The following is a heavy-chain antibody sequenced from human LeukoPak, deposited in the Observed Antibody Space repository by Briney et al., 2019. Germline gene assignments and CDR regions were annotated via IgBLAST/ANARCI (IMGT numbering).Heavy chain of an antibody. CDR2: ISSSSSYI. CDR3: ATVNCGGDCYSPSYFDY. CDR1: GFTFSSYS. V-gene: IGHV3-21*01. D-gene: IGHD2-21*02. J-gene: IGHJ4*02. Sequence: GGSLRLSCAASGFTFSSYSMNWVRQAPGKGLEWVSSISSSSSYIYYADSVKGRFTISRDNAKNSLYLQMNSLRAGDTAVYYCATVNCGGDCYSPSYFDYWGQGALVTVSS.